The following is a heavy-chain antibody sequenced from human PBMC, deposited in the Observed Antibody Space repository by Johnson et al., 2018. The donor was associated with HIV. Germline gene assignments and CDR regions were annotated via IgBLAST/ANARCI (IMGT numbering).Heavy chain of an antibody. D-gene: IGHD6-13*01. CDR3: ARSGGYPNAFDI. CDR2: IYSGGNT. CDR1: GFTVSSNY. J-gene: IGHJ3*02. Sequence: MQLVESGGGLVQPGGSLRLSCAASGFTVSSNYMSWVRQAPGKGLEGVSVIYSGGNTYYAASVKGRFTLSRDNSKNSLFLQMNRLRVEDTAVYYCARSGGYPNAFDIWGQGAMVTVSS. V-gene: IGHV3-66*01.